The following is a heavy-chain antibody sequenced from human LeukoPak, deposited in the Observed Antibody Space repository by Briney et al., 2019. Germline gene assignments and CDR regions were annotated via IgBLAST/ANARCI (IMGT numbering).Heavy chain of an antibody. CDR3: ARPRGGYDLDY. CDR1: GFTFSSYS. V-gene: IGHV3-7*03. D-gene: IGHD5-12*01. CDR2: INQDGTEK. Sequence: GGSLRLSCAASGFTFSSYSMTWVRQAPGKGLEWVASINQDGTEKFSVDSVKGRFTISRDNARNSMYFGMNSLRAEDTAFYYCARPRGGYDLDYWGQGTLVTASS. J-gene: IGHJ4*02.